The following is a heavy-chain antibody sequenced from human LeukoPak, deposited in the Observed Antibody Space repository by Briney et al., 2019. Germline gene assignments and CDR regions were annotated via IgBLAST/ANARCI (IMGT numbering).Heavy chain of an antibody. V-gene: IGHV1-18*01. D-gene: IGHD3-22*01. CDR3: ARVGDAYDGSVYYSDALDI. CDR2: IGAYNGNT. CDR1: GYNFDSFG. Sequence: ASVKVSCKASGYNFDSFGITWVRQAPGQGLERMGWIGAYNGNTNYAQCLQGRVTMTSDTSTSTAYMELRSLKSDDTAVYYCARVGDAYDGSVYYSDALDIWGQGTVVTVSS. J-gene: IGHJ3*02.